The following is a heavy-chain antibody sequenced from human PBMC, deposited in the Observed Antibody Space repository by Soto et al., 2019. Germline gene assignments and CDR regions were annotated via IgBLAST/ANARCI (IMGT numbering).Heavy chain of an antibody. D-gene: IGHD6-13*01. CDR2: INWNGGST. J-gene: IGHJ6*02. Sequence: RPGGSLRLSCAASGFTFDDYGMSWVRQAPGKGLEWVSGINWNGGSTGYADSVKGRFTISRDNAKNSLYLQMNSLRAEDTALYYCARDGLSSSWYHNYYYYYGMDVWGQGTTVTVSS. V-gene: IGHV3-20*04. CDR1: GFTFDDYG. CDR3: ARDGLSSSWYHNYYYYYGMDV.